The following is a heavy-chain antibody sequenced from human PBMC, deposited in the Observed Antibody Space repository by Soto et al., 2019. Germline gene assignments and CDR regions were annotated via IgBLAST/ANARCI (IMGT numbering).Heavy chain of an antibody. CDR3: VSQRTTVLTQAYFDY. V-gene: IGHV4-39*01. CDR1: GGSVTNSSYY. CDR2: VYYRGRS. Sequence: SETLSLTCTVSGGSVTNSSYYWGWIRQSPGKGLEWIGSVYYRGRSYSKSSVKSRVTISVDTSKNQFSLNFNSVTASDTALYYCVSQRTTVLTQAYFDYWGTGALVT. D-gene: IGHD4-17*01. J-gene: IGHJ4*02.